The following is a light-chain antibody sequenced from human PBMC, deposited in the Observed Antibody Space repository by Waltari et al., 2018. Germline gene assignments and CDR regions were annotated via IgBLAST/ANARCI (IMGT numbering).Light chain of an antibody. Sequence: DTQMTQSPSSLSASVGDRVTITCRASQSISNWLAWYQQKPGKAPILLIYKASILKSGVPSRFSGSGSGTQFTLTIRSLQPGDFATYYCQQYNTYSSFGQGTKLEIK. J-gene: IGKJ2*01. CDR3: QQYNTYSS. V-gene: IGKV1-5*03. CDR2: KAS. CDR1: QSISNW.